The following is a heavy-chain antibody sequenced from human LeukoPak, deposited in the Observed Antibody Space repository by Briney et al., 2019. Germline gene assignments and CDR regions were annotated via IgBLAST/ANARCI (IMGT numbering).Heavy chain of an antibody. CDR3: ARGLHSSYYGYGMDF. CDR1: GGPFSGHG. D-gene: IGHD4-11*01. J-gene: IGHJ6*02. V-gene: IGHV1-69*13. Sequence: GASVKVSCTVSGGPFSGHGISWVRQAPGEGLEWMGGITAIYETTNYAERFQGRVTMTADESTSTFYMELSSLRSEDTAVYYCARGLHSSYYGYGMDFWGQGTTVTVSS. CDR2: ITAIYETT.